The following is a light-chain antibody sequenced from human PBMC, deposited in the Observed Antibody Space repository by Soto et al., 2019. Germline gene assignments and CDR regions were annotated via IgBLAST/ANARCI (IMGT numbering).Light chain of an antibody. CDR3: QQYHTWPIT. CDR2: GTS. Sequence: EIVLTQSPGTLSLSPGERATLSCRASQSVSSSYLAWYQQKPGQAPRLLIYGTSNRATGIPDRFSGSGSGTAFTLTISSLQSEDCAIYYCQQYHTWPITFGGGTKVDIK. V-gene: IGKV3-20*01. CDR1: QSVSSSY. J-gene: IGKJ4*01.